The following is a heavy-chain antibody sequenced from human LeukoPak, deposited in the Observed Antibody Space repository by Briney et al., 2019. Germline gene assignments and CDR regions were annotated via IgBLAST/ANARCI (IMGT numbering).Heavy chain of an antibody. Sequence: TSETLSLTCAVYGGSFSGYYWSWIRQPPGKGLEWIGEINHSGSINYNPSLKSRVTISVDTSKNQFSLKLSSVTAADTAVYYCARVNYDSSGYYIYYYYYYMDVWGKGTTVTVSS. J-gene: IGHJ6*03. V-gene: IGHV4-34*01. CDR3: ARVNYDSSGYYIYYYYYYMDV. D-gene: IGHD3-22*01. CDR2: INHSGSI. CDR1: GGSFSGYY.